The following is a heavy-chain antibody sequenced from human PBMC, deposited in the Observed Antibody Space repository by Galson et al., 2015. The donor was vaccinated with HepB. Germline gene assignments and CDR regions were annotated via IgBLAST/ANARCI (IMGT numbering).Heavy chain of an antibody. Sequence: SLRLSCAASGFTFSSYEMNWVRQAPGKGLEWVSYISSSGSTIYYADSVKGRFTISRDNAKNSLYLQMNSLRAEDTAVYYCARDQGRYDDYDFWSGYSPDMGMDVWGQGTTVTVSS. CDR3: ARDQGRYDDYDFWSGYSPDMGMDV. V-gene: IGHV3-48*03. CDR2: ISSSGSTI. J-gene: IGHJ6*02. CDR1: GFTFSSYE. D-gene: IGHD3-3*01.